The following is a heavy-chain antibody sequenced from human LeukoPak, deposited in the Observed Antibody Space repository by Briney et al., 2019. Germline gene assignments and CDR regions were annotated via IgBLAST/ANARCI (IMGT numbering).Heavy chain of an antibody. CDR3: VDFWSGYSR. Sequence: GGSLRLSCAASGFTFSSYSMNWVRQAPGKGLEWVSYISSSSSTIYYADSVKGRFTISRDNTKNSLYLQMNSLRAEDTAVYYCVDFWSGYSRWGQGTLVTVSS. CDR2: ISSSSSTI. CDR1: GFTFSSYS. D-gene: IGHD3-3*01. V-gene: IGHV3-48*01. J-gene: IGHJ4*02.